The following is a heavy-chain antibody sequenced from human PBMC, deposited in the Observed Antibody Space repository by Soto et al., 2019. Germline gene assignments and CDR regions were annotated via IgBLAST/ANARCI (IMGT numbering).Heavy chain of an antibody. V-gene: IGHV3-23*01. Sequence: QLLESGGGLVPPGGSLRLSCAASGFTFSNYAMSWVRQAPGKGLEWVAGISGSDGRTFHADPVKGRFTISRDNSRNTLYLQMGRLSAQDTAVYYCARDQDDYGDSVLGDSYYYHSYGLDVWGQGTTVTVSS. D-gene: IGHD4-17*01. J-gene: IGHJ6*02. CDR3: ARDQDDYGDSVLGDSYYYHSYGLDV. CDR2: ISGSDGRT. CDR1: GFTFSNYA.